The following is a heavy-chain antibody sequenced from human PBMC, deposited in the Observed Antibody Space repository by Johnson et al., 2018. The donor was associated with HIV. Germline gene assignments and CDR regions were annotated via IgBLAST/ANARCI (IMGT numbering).Heavy chain of an antibody. Sequence: VQLVESGGGVVQPGRSLRLSCAASGFTFSSYWMHWVRQAPGKGLVWVSRINTDGSATTYADSVKGRFTISRDSSKNTLYLQMNSLRPEDTAVYYCAGLGGSHDAFDIWGQGTMVTVSS. J-gene: IGHJ3*02. CDR3: AGLGGSHDAFDI. D-gene: IGHD1-26*01. CDR2: INTDGSAT. CDR1: GFTFSSYW. V-gene: IGHV3-74*02.